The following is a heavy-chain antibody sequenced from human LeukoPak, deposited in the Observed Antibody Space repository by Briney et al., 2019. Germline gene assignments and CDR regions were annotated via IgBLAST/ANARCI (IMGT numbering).Heavy chain of an antibody. V-gene: IGHV3-53*01. Sequence: GGSLRLSCAAPGFTVSGTHMSWVRQAPGKGLEWVSAMYPGGTTYYADSVKGRFTISRDNSRNTLFLHMSSLRADDTAVYYCAKDEATSGGGLASWGQGSLVSVSS. D-gene: IGHD3-16*01. CDR1: GFTVSGTH. CDR3: AKDEATSGGGLAS. CDR2: MYPGGTT. J-gene: IGHJ4*02.